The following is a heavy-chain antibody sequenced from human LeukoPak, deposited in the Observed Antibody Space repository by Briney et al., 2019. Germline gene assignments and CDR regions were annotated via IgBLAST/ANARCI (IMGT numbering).Heavy chain of an antibody. D-gene: IGHD2-8*02. V-gene: IGHV3-73*01. CDR3: TRQNCTGGSCSYVDC. J-gene: IGHJ4*02. Sequence: GGSLRLSCAASGFIFSDSYMHWVRQASGKGLEWVGLIRTKTKNYAATYAESVKGRFTISRDDSKNTAYLQMNSLKMEDTAVYYCTRQNCTGGSCSYVDCWGQGPLLTVSS. CDR2: IRTKTKNYAA. CDR1: GFIFSDSY.